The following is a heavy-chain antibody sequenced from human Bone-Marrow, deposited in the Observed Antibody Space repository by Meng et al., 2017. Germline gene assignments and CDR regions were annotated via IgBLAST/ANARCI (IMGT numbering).Heavy chain of an antibody. CDR2: IKRKTDSGTT. D-gene: IGHD4-17*01. CDR3: TTHEYGAY. Sequence: GRVVESGGAVLKAGGPLILYCAASGFTFSIAWMSWVRQAPGKGLEWVGRIKRKTDSGTTDSAAPVKGRFTISRDDSKNTLSLQMTSLKTAETAVYYCTTHEYGAYWGQGTLVTVSS. CDR1: GFTFSIAW. V-gene: IGHV3-15*02. J-gene: IGHJ4*02.